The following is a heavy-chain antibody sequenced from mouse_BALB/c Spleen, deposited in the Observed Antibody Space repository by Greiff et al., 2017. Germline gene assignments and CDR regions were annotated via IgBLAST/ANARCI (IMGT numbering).Heavy chain of an antibody. CDR2: LWAGGST. D-gene: IGHD2-10*01. V-gene: IGHV2-9*02. CDR3: AREAFYGNSFAY. CDR1: GFSLTSYG. J-gene: IGHJ3*01. Sequence: VQLHQSGPGLVAPSQSLSITCTVSGFSLTSYGVHWVRQPPGKGLEWLGVLWAGGSTNYNSALMSRLSISKDNSKSQVFLKMNSLQTDDTAMYYCAREAFYGNSFAYWGQGTLGTVSA.